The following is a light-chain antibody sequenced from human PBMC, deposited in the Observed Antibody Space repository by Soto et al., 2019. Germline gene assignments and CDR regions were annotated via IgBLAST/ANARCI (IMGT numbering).Light chain of an antibody. CDR1: QSVSSY. CDR3: QQYGSSPWT. V-gene: IGKV3-20*01. J-gene: IGKJ1*01. Sequence: PGERATLSCRASQSVSSYLAWYQQKPGQAPRLLIYDASKRATGIPDRFSGSGSGTDFTLTISRLEPEDFAVYYCQQYGSSPWTFGQGTKVDIK. CDR2: DAS.